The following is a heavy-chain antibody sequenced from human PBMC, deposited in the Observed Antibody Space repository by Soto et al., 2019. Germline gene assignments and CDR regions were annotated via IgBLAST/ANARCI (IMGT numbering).Heavy chain of an antibody. J-gene: IGHJ6*03. V-gene: IGHV1-69*04. CDR3: ARDLRGFCSSTSCPPPYYYYYMDV. CDR2: IIPILGIA. CDR1: GGTFSSYT. Sequence: GASVKVSCKASGGTFSSYTISWVRQAPGQGLEWMGRIIPILGIANYAQKFQGRVTITADKSTSTAYMELSSLRSEDTAVYYCARDLRGFCSSTSCPPPYYYYYMDVWGKGTMVTVSS. D-gene: IGHD2-2*03.